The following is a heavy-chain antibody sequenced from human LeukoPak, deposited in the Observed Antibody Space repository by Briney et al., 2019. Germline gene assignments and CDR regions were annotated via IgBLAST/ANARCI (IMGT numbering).Heavy chain of an antibody. CDR2: ISAYNGNT. V-gene: IGHV1-18*01. Sequence: ASVKVSCKASGYTFTSYGISWVRQATGQGLEWMGWISAYNGNTNYAQKLQGRVTMTTDTSTSTAYMELRSLRSDDTAVYYCARVVPVATIIAFYYYYYMDVWGKGTTVTVSS. CDR1: GYTFTSYG. J-gene: IGHJ6*03. CDR3: ARVVPVATIIAFYYYYYMDV. D-gene: IGHD5-12*01.